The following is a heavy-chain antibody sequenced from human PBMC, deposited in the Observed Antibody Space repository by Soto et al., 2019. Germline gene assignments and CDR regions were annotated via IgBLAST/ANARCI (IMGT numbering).Heavy chain of an antibody. Sequence: QVQLQESGPGLVKPSQTLSLTCTVSGGSISSGDYYWSWIRQHPGKGLEWIGYIYYSGSTYYNPSLKSGFTISVDTSKNQFSLKLSSVTAADTAVYYCARWWSGSRQGFDPWGQGTLVTVSS. D-gene: IGHD3-3*01. J-gene: IGHJ5*02. CDR3: ARWWSGSRQGFDP. CDR2: IYYSGST. CDR1: GGSISSGDYY. V-gene: IGHV4-31*03.